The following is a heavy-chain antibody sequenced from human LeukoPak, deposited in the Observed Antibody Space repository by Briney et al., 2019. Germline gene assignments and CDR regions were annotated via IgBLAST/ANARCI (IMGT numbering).Heavy chain of an antibody. CDR2: INPAGSQK. V-gene: IGHV3-7*01. CDR3: ARYSGSFPGWLNP. Sequence: GGSLRLSCAASGLTFSSSWMNWVRQAPGKGLEWVANINPAGSQKDYVDSVKGRFTISRDNAKNSVFLQMNSLRAEDTAVYYCARYSGSFPGWLNPWGPGTLATVSS. CDR1: GLTFSSSW. J-gene: IGHJ5*02. D-gene: IGHD5-12*01.